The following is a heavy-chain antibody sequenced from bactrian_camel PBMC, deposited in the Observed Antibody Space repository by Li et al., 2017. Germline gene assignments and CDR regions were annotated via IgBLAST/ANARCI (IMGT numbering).Heavy chain of an antibody. V-gene: IGHV3S55*01. CDR2: TNSVGSI. Sequence: HVQLVESGGGSVQSGGSLRFSCKASGYSFYSVFSMAWFRQAPGKEREGVAATNSVGSISYIDSVKGRFTISKDDARDTLYLQMDNLQPEDTATYYCATELRRLLYSLSRSSEYTYWGQGTQVTVS. CDR1: GYSFYSVF. CDR3: ATELRRLLYSLSRSSEYTY. J-gene: IGHJ4*01. D-gene: IGHD2*01.